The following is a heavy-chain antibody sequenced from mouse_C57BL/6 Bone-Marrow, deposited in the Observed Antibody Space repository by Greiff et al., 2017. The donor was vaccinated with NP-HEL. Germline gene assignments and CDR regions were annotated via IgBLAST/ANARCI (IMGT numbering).Heavy chain of an antibody. V-gene: IGHV2-2*01. J-gene: IGHJ1*03. CDR2: IWSGGST. Sequence: QVQLKQSGPGLVQPSQSLSITCTVSGFSLTSYGVHWVRQSPGKGLEWLGVIWSGGSTDYNAAFISRLSISKDNSKSQVFFKMNSLQADDTAIYYCARNVYGSSYHWYFDVWGTGTTVTVSS. D-gene: IGHD1-1*01. CDR3: ARNVYGSSYHWYFDV. CDR1: GFSLTSYG.